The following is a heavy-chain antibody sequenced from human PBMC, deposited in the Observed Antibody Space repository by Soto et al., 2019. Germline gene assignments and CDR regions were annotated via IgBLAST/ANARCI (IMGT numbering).Heavy chain of an antibody. V-gene: IGHV1-18*04. Sequence: ASVKVSCKASGYTFTSYGISWVRQAPGQGLEWMGWISAYNGNTNYAQKLQGRVTMTTDTSTSTAYMELRSLGSDDTAVYYCARDRDYDFWSPLPPYYYYGMDVWGQGTTVTVSS. CDR2: ISAYNGNT. CDR1: GYTFTSYG. CDR3: ARDRDYDFWSPLPPYYYYGMDV. D-gene: IGHD3-3*01. J-gene: IGHJ6*02.